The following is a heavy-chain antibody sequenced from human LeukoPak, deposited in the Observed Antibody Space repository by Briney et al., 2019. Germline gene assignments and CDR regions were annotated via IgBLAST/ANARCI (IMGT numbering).Heavy chain of an antibody. CDR3: ARGGSSSGSYYYGVDA. CDR1: GYTFSGNY. V-gene: IGHV1-2*02. CDR2: INPNSGDT. J-gene: IGHJ6*02. D-gene: IGHD3-10*01. Sequence: ASVRVSCKTSGYTFSGNYIYWVRQAPGQGLEWMGWINPNSGDTNYAQKFQGRVTMTRDTSISTAYMVLSSLISDDTAVYYCARGGSSSGSYYYGVDAWGQGTTVTVSS.